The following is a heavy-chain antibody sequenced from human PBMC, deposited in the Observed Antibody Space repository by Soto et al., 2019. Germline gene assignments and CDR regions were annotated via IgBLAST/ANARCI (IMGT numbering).Heavy chain of an antibody. CDR2: ISGSGGSP. CDR1: GFIFSTSA. V-gene: IGHV3-23*01. J-gene: IGHJ6*02. D-gene: IGHD3-3*01. Sequence: EVQLLESGGNLVQPGGSLRLSCVASGFIFSTSAMSWVRQAPGKGRQWVSAISGSGGSPYYADSVKGRFTISRDNSKNTLYLEMTSLRAEDTAVYYCAKGPTIFGVIIVAEHYYGMDVWGQGTTVTVSS. CDR3: AKGPTIFGVIIVAEHYYGMDV.